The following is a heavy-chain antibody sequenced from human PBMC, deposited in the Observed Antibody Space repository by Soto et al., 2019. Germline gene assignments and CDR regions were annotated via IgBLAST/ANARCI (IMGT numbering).Heavy chain of an antibody. V-gene: IGHV3-74*01. CDR1: GFTFSSYW. CDR2: INIDGSTT. CDR3: ARGPYGSGTYLFVS. Sequence: EVQLVESGGGLVQPGESLRLSCAASGFTFSSYWMHWVRQAPGKGLVWVSRINIDGSTTNYADSVKGRFTISRDNAKSTLYLQMNSLRVEDTAVYYCARGPYGSGTYLFVSWGQGTLVTVSS. D-gene: IGHD3-10*01. J-gene: IGHJ4*02.